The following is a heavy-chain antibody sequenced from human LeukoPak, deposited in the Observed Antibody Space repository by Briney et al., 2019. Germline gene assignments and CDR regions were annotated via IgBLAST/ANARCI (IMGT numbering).Heavy chain of an antibody. J-gene: IGHJ4*02. CDR2: SFPFFGTA. Sequence: GSSVKVSCKAPGDSISPYVISWVRQAPGLGLEWMGGSFPFFGTAHYAPKFQGRVTLTRDDSTSSAYMELNSLRYDDTAVYFCSTNGGPYYFNSWGQGTQVTVSS. V-gene: IGHV1-69*05. CDR3: STNGGPYYFNS. D-gene: IGHD6-25*01. CDR1: GDSISPYV.